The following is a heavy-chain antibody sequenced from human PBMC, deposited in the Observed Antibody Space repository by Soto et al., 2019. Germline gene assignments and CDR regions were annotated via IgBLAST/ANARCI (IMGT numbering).Heavy chain of an antibody. Sequence: FLRLSCSASGFTFSSYDMHWVRQGPGKGLEWVSAIGTAGDTNYAGSVKGRFTISRENAKNSLYLQMNSLRAGDTAIYFCARAIGPTLFDYWGQGTLVTVSS. CDR1: GFTFSSYD. D-gene: IGHD3-22*01. J-gene: IGHJ4*02. V-gene: IGHV3-13*04. CDR2: IGTAGDT. CDR3: ARAIGPTLFDY.